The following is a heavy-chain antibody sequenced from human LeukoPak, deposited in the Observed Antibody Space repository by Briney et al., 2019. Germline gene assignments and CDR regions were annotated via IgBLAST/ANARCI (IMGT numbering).Heavy chain of an antibody. J-gene: IGHJ4*02. CDR3: ARARWLTPDY. D-gene: IGHD3-22*01. Sequence: PGGSLRLSCAASGFTFSSYAMSWVRQAPGKGLEWVSAISGSGGSTYYADSVKGRFTISRDNARNSLYLQMNSLRAEDTALYYCARARWLTPDYWGQGTLVTVSS. CDR2: ISGSGGST. CDR1: GFTFSSYA. V-gene: IGHV3-23*01.